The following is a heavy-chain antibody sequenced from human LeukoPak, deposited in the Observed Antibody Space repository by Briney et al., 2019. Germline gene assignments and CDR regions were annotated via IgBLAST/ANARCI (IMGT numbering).Heavy chain of an antibody. CDR1: GFTFSEYA. CDR3: ASDLHYYVAMVL. V-gene: IGHV3-23*05. Sequence: GGSLRLSYEASGFTFSEYAMTRARQAPGKGLEWVSSIGSDNKPHYSESVKGRFAISRDNSKSMLFLQLNSLRAEDTALYYCASDLHYYVAMVLWRQGTTVTVSS. CDR2: IGSDNKP. D-gene: IGHD3-10*02. J-gene: IGHJ6*02.